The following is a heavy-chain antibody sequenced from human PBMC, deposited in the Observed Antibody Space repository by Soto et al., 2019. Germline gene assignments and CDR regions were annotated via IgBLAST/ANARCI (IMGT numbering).Heavy chain of an antibody. Sequence: QAQLVQSGAEVKKPGASVKVSCKASGYTFTSYAMHWVRQAPGQRLEWMGWINAGNGNTKYSQKFQGRVTITRDTSAGTAYMELSSLRSEDTAVYYCAREVAVAGTGGWFDPWGQGTLVTVSS. V-gene: IGHV1-3*01. CDR1: GYTFTSYA. CDR3: AREVAVAGTGGWFDP. CDR2: INAGNGNT. D-gene: IGHD6-19*01. J-gene: IGHJ5*02.